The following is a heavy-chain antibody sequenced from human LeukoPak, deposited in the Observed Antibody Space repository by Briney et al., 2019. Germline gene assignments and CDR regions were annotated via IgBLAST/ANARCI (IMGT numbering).Heavy chain of an antibody. CDR3: AREGTYYYDSSGYFRTDPNFNY. CDR1: GGTFSSYA. J-gene: IGHJ4*02. Sequence: SVKVSCKASGGTFSSYAISWVRQAPGQGLEWMGRIIPILGIANYAQKFQGRVTITADKSTSTAYMELSSLRSEDTAVYYCAREGTYYYDSSGYFRTDPNFNYWGQGTLVTVSS. CDR2: IIPILGIA. D-gene: IGHD3-22*01. V-gene: IGHV1-69*04.